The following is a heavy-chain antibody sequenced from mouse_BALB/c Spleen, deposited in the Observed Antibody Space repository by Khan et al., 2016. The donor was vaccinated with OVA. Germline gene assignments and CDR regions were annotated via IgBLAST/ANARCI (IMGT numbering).Heavy chain of an antibody. D-gene: IGHD2-2*01. CDR2: INTHSGVP. Sequence: QIQLLQSGPELKKPGETVRISCKASGYTFTTAGMQWVQKMPGKGLKWIGWINTHSGVPKYAEDFKGRFAFSLETSASTAYLQITNLKNEDTATYFCARGYGYGWYFDVWGAGTTVTVSS. CDR1: GYTFTTAG. J-gene: IGHJ1*01. CDR3: ARGYGYGWYFDV. V-gene: IGHV9-4*02.